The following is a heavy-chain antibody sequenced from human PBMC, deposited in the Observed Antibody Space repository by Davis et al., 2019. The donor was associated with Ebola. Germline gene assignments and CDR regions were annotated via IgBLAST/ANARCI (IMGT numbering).Heavy chain of an antibody. V-gene: IGHV1-46*03. Sequence: AASVKVSCKATGNTFTNYHMHWVRQAPGQGLEWMGIINPTGGSRSYAQKFQDRVSVTRDTSTSTVYMELSSLRSDDTAVYYCASVEALLGLGPFDYWGQGTLVTVSS. CDR2: INPTGGSR. CDR3: ASVEALLGLGPFDY. J-gene: IGHJ4*02. D-gene: IGHD3-16*01. CDR1: GNTFTNYH.